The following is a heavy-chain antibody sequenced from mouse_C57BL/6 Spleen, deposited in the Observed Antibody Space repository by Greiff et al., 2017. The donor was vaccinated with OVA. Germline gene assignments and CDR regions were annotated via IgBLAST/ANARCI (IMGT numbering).Heavy chain of an antibody. V-gene: IGHV3-1*01. D-gene: IGHD1-1*01. J-gene: IGHJ4*01. CDR2: ISYSGST. Sequence: EVQLVESGPGMVKPSQSLSLTCTVTGYSITSGYDWHWIRHFPGNKLEWMGYISYSGSTNYNPSLKSRISITHDTSKNHFFLKLNSVTTEDTATYYCTRVERTVGAMDYWGQGTSVTVSS. CDR3: TRVERTVGAMDY. CDR1: GYSITSGYD.